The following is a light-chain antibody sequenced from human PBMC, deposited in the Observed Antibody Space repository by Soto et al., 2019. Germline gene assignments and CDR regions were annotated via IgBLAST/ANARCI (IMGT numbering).Light chain of an antibody. CDR2: GTS. CDR3: QQYGTSPGT. J-gene: IGKJ1*01. V-gene: IGKV3-20*01. CDR1: QSVSSGY. Sequence: EIVLTQSPGTLSLSPGERATLSCRASQSVSSGYLAWYQQRPGQAPRLLIYGTSSRATGIPDRFSGSGSGTDFTLTISRLEPEDFALYYCQQYGTSPGTFGQGTKVEIK.